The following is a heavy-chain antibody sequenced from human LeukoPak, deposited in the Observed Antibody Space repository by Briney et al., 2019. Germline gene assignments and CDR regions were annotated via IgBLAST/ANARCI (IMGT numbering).Heavy chain of an antibody. D-gene: IGHD3-10*01. CDR3: ARTQGSGSESFAFDY. Sequence: SETLSLTCTVSGGSLSSYYWSWIRQPPGKGLEWIGYTYYSGTTTYNPSLMSRVTISVDTSMNQFSLELRLVTAADTAVYFCARTQGSGSESFAFDYWGQGSLVTVSS. V-gene: IGHV4-59*08. J-gene: IGHJ4*02. CDR2: TYYSGTT. CDR1: GGSLSSYY.